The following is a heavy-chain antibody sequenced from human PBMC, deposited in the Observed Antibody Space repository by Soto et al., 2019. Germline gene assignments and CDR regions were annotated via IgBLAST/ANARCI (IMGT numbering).Heavy chain of an antibody. D-gene: IGHD1-7*01. CDR2: INPNSGGT. CDR3: ARKLELRGSYYYYYDMDV. V-gene: IGHV1-2*02. CDR1: GYTFTDYY. Sequence: ASVKVSCKASGYTFTDYYMHWVRQATGQGLEWMGWINPNSGGTNYAQKFQGRVTMTRDTSISTAYMELSRLRSDDTAVYYCARKLELRGSYYYYYDMDVWGQGTTVTVSS. J-gene: IGHJ6*02.